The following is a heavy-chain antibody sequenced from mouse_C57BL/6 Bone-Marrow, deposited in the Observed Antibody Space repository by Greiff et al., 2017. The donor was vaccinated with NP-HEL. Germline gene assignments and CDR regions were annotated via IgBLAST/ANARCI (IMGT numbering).Heavy chain of an antibody. Sequence: EVMLVESGGGLVQPGGSLKLSCAASGFTFSDYGMAWVRQAPRKGPEWVAFISNLAYSIYYADTVTGRFTISRENAKNTLYLEVSSLRSEDTAMYYCARHKHYYGSSYPFAYWGQGTLVTVSA. CDR1: GFTFSDYG. CDR2: ISNLAYSI. J-gene: IGHJ3*01. V-gene: IGHV5-15*01. CDR3: ARHKHYYGSSYPFAY. D-gene: IGHD1-1*01.